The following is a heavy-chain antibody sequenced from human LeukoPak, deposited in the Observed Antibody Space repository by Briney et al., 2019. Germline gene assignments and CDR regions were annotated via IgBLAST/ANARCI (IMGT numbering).Heavy chain of an antibody. CDR2: IKSDGAGT. V-gene: IGHV3-74*01. D-gene: IGHD6-19*01. CDR1: GFSFSSFW. CDR3: AREVRSRDWYLEYFQY. J-gene: IGHJ1*01. Sequence: GSLRLSCAASGFSFSSFWMHWVRQAPGKGLVWVSGIKSDGAGTSYVDSVKGRFTISRDNAKNTLDLQMNSLRAEDTAVYYCAREVRSRDWYLEYFQYWGQGTLVTVSS.